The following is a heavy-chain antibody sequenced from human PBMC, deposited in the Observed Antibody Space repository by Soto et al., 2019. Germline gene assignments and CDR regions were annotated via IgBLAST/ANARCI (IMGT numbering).Heavy chain of an antibody. V-gene: IGHV3-23*01. CDR3: AKDHPVIEVVKVFEY. CDR1: GFTFSSNA. J-gene: IGHJ4*02. CDR2: ISGSAGVT. Sequence: GGSLRLSCTASGFTFSSNAMSWVRQAPGKGLEWVSSISGSAGVTYYADSVKGRFTISRDNSKNTLYLQMNSLRAEDTAVYYCAKDHPVIEVVKVFEYWGRGALVTVSS. D-gene: IGHD3-22*01.